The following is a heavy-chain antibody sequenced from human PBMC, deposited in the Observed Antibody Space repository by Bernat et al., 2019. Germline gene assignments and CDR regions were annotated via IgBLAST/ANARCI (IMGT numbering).Heavy chain of an antibody. CDR3: ARSHWNERRGDAFDI. Sequence: EVQLVESGGGLVQPGGSLRLSCAASGFTFSSYDMHWVRQATGNGLEWVSAIGTAGDTYYPGSVKGRFTISRENAKNSLYLQMNSLRAGDTAVYYCARSHWNERRGDAFDIWGQGTMVTVSS. CDR1: GFTFSSYD. J-gene: IGHJ3*02. V-gene: IGHV3-13*04. CDR2: IGTAGDT. D-gene: IGHD1-1*01.